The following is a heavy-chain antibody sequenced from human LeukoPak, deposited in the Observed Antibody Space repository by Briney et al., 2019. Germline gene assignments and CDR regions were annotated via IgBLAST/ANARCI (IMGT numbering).Heavy chain of an antibody. J-gene: IGHJ6*02. D-gene: IGHD3-16*01. Sequence: GGSLRLSCAVSGFTFSSYEMNWVRQAPGKGLEWVSFISSRGNTIYYADSVKGRFTISRDNAKNSVYLQMNSLRAEDTAVYYCARDRRIRGTYYYYGMDVWGQGTLVTVSS. CDR2: ISSRGNTI. CDR1: GFTFSSYE. CDR3: ARDRRIRGTYYYYGMDV. V-gene: IGHV3-48*03.